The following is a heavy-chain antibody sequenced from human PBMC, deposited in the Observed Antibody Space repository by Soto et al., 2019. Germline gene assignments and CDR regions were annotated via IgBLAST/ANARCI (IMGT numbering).Heavy chain of an antibody. Sequence: EVQLLESGGGLVQPGGSLRLSCTASGFSFSNYAVTWVRQAPGKGLEWVSSIGSDTSYIYYADSVKGRFTISRDKSKNTVFLQKNSLRADAPAVYHCAKVPTGHNVGAFDSWGQGALVTVSS. V-gene: IGHV3-23*03. CDR2: IGSDTSYI. J-gene: IGHJ5*01. CDR3: AKVPTGHNVGAFDS. CDR1: GFSFSNYA. D-gene: IGHD1-1*01.